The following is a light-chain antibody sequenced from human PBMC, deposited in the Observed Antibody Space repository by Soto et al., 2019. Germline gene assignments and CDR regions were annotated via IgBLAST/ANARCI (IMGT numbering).Light chain of an antibody. CDR1: QTIKSY. CDR2: AAS. CDR3: QQTYSTPGT. J-gene: IGKJ1*01. Sequence: DIQMTQSPSHLSDSVGDSVTITCRASQTIKSYLNWYRHKPGEAPKLLIYAASRLQTGVPSRFSGSGSGTFFTLSISSLQPEDFATYYCQQTYSTPGTFGQGTKVEV. V-gene: IGKV1-39*01.